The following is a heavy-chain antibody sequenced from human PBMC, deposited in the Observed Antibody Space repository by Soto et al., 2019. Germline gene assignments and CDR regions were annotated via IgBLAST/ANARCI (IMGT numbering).Heavy chain of an antibody. CDR3: AKRTTGWYFDL. Sequence: EVQLLESGGGLVQPGGSLRLSCAASGFTFSSYAMSWVRQAPGKGLEWVSIISGSGDSTYYADSVKGRFTISRDNSKTTLYLQINSLSAEETAVYYCAKRTTGWYFDLWGCVTLVSVSS. J-gene: IGHJ2*01. CDR2: ISGSGDST. V-gene: IGHV3-23*01. CDR1: GFTFSSYA.